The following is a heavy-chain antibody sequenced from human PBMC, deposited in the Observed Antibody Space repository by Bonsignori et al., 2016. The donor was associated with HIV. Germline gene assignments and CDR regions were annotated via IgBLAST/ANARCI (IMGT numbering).Heavy chain of an antibody. V-gene: IGHV3-13*01. CDR2: IGTAGDT. CDR1: GFTFSSYD. J-gene: IGHJ2*01. D-gene: IGHD4-17*01. CDR3: ARDGRYGDYIAFDL. Sequence: GGSLRLSCAASGFTFSSYDMHWVRQATGKGLEWVSAIGTAGDTYYPGSVKGRFTISRENAKNSLYLQMNSLRAGDTAVYYCARDGRYGDYIAFDLWGRGTLVTVSS.